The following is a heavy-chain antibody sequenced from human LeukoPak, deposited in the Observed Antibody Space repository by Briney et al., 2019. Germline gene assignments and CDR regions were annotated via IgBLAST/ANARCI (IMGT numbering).Heavy chain of an antibody. V-gene: IGHV3-74*01. Sequence: GGSLRLSCAASGFTFSTHWMHWVRQAPGKGLVWVSGLNSDGSITGYVDSVKGRFTLSRDNSKNTLYLQVNSLRAEDTAVYYCATSRITMIGDYMDVWGRGTAVTVSS. D-gene: IGHD3-22*01. CDR3: ATSRITMIGDYMDV. CDR1: GFTFSTHW. CDR2: LNSDGSIT. J-gene: IGHJ6*03.